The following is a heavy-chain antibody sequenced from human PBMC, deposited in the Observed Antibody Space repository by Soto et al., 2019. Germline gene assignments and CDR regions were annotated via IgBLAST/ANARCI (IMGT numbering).Heavy chain of an antibody. CDR1: GGTFSSYA. V-gene: IGHV1-69*13. Sequence: ASVKVSCKASGGTFSSYAINWVRQAPGQGLEWMGGIIPIFGTANYAQKFQGGVTITADESTSTAYMELSSLRSEDTAVYYCARPVEMATISRSYLFYWGQGTLVTVS. D-gene: IGHD5-12*01. J-gene: IGHJ4*02. CDR2: IIPIFGTA. CDR3: ARPVEMATISRSYLFY.